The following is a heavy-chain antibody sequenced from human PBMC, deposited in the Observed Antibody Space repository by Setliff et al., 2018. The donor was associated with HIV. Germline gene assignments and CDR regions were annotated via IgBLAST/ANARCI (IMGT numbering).Heavy chain of an antibody. J-gene: IGHJ4*02. D-gene: IGHD3-22*01. V-gene: IGHV4-34*01. CDR2: INHSGST. Sequence: PSETLSLTCVVSGDSISRSRYYWSWIRQPPGKGLEWIGEINHSGSTNYNPSLKSRVTISVDTSKNQFSLKLSSVTAADTAVFYCARLTTTYYYDSSAYYHPVWGQGTLVTVSS. CDR1: GDSISRSRYY. CDR3: ARLTTTYYYDSSAYYHPV.